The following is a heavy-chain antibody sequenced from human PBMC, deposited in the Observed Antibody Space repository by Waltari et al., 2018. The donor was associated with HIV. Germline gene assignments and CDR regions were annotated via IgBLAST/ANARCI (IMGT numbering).Heavy chain of an antibody. J-gene: IGHJ5*02. Sequence: EVQLVESGGGLVQPGRSLRLSCAASGFTFDAYAMHWVRPAQGTGLEWVSGISWNSGSIGYADSVKGRFTISRDNARNSLYLQMNSLRAEDTALYYCAKDIYCSGGSCAEGGFDPWGQGTLVTVSS. CDR2: ISWNSGSI. D-gene: IGHD2-15*01. CDR3: AKDIYCSGGSCAEGGFDP. V-gene: IGHV3-9*01. CDR1: GFTFDAYA.